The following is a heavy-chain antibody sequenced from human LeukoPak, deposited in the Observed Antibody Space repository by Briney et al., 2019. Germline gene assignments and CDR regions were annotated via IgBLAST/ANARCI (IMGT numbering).Heavy chain of an antibody. CDR2: INPSGGST. Sequence: SVKVSCKASGYTFTSYYMHWVPQAPGQGLEWIGIINPSGGSTSYAQKFQGRVSMTRDTSTSKVCMELSSLRSEETAVYYCARERCSGGSCYSVFDYWGQGTLVTVSS. V-gene: IGHV1-46*01. CDR1: GYTFTSYY. D-gene: IGHD2-15*01. J-gene: IGHJ4*02. CDR3: ARERCSGGSCYSVFDY.